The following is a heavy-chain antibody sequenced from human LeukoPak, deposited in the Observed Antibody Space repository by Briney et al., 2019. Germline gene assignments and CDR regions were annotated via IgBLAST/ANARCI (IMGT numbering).Heavy chain of an antibody. V-gene: IGHV3-7*03. CDR1: GFTFSSYG. D-gene: IGHD7-27*01. CDR2: IKQDGSEK. CDR3: ATEKQTGSYIEY. J-gene: IGHJ4*02. Sequence: PGGSLRLSCAASGFTFSSYGMSWVRQAPGKGLEWVANIKQDGSEKYYVDSVKGRFTVSRDNAENSLYLQMSSLRAEDTAVYFCATEKQTGSYIEYWGQGTLVTVSS.